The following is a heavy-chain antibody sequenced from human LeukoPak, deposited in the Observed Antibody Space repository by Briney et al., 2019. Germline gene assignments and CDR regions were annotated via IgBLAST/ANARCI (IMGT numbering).Heavy chain of an antibody. V-gene: IGHV3-48*01. Sequence: PGGSLRLSCAASGFTFSSYSMNWVRQAPGKGLEWVSYITSSSVTIYYADSVKGRFTISRDNAKNSLYLQMSSLKAEDTAVYYCARGGDLDAPNDYWGQGTLVTVSS. J-gene: IGHJ4*02. CDR1: GFTFSSYS. CDR3: ARGGDLDAPNDY. CDR2: ITSSSVTI.